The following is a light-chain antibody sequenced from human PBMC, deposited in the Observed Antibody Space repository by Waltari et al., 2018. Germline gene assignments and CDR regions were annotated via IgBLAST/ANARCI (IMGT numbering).Light chain of an antibody. J-gene: IGKJ1*01. CDR1: QSVSSN. CDR2: GAS. V-gene: IGKV3-15*01. Sequence: EIVMTQSPATLSLSPGEGATLSCRASQSVSSNLAWYQQKPGQAPRFLIYGASSRATGIPDRFSGSGSGTDFTLTISSLEPEDVAVYYCLQRNNWPWTFGQGTKVEIK. CDR3: LQRNNWPWT.